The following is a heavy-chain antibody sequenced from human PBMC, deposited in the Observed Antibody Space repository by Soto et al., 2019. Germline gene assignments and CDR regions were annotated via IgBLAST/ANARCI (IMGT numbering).Heavy chain of an antibody. D-gene: IGHD2-2*01. CDR2: ISAYNGNT. J-gene: IGHJ5*02. V-gene: IGHV1-18*01. CDR1: GYTFTSYG. Sequence: GASVKVSCKASGYTFTSYGISWVRQAPGQGLEWMGWISAYNGNTNYAQKLQGRVTMTTDTSTSTAYMELGSLRSDDTAVYYCAREPFCSSTSCPHNWFDPWGQGTLVTVSS. CDR3: AREPFCSSTSCPHNWFDP.